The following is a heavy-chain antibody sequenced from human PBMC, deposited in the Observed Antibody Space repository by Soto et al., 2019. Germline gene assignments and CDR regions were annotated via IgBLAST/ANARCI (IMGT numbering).Heavy chain of an antibody. CDR1: GGSISSYY. J-gene: IGHJ5*02. CDR2: IYYSGST. D-gene: IGHD6-19*01. CDR3: ARRAKIAVADDNWFDP. Sequence: SETLSLTCTVSGGSISSYYWGWIRQPPGKGLEWIGSIYYSGSTYYNPSLKSRVTISVDTSKNQFSLKLSSVTAADAAVYYCARRAKIAVADDNWFDPWGQGTLVTVSS. V-gene: IGHV4-39*01.